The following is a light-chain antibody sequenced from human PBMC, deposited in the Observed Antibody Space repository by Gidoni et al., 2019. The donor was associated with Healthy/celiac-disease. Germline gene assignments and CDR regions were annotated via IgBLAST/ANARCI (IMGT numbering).Light chain of an antibody. J-gene: IGKJ1*01. CDR1: QSISSW. V-gene: IGKV1-5*03. Sequence: DIQMTQSPSTLSASVGDRGTITCRASQSISSWLAWYQQKPGNAPKLLIYKASSLESGVPSRFSGSGSGTEFTLTIISLQPDDFATYYCQQYNSYSKTFGQGTKVEIK. CDR2: KAS. CDR3: QQYNSYSKT.